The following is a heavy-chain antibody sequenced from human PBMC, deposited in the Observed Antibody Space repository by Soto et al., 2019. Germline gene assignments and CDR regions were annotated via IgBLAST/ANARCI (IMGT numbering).Heavy chain of an antibody. CDR2: TYYRSKWYN. J-gene: IGHJ4*02. CDR1: GDSVSSNSAA. Sequence: SQTLSLTCAISGDSVSSNSAAWNWIRQSPSRGLEWLGRTYYRSKWYNDYAVSLKSRIIINSDTSKNQSSLQLNSVTPEDTAVYYCARGRFLTGSYDYWGRGTLVTVSS. V-gene: IGHV6-1*01. CDR3: ARGRFLTGSYDY. D-gene: IGHD1-26*01.